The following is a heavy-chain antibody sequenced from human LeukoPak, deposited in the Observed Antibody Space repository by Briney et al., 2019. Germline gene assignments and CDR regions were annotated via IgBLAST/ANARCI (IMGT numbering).Heavy chain of an antibody. D-gene: IGHD3-22*01. J-gene: IGHJ4*02. CDR2: IYYSGST. CDR3: AREVGYYYDSSVYYYFDY. V-gene: IGHV4-39*07. CDR1: GGSISSSSYY. Sequence: SETLSLTCTVSGGSISSSSYYWGWIRQPPGKGLEWIGSIYYSGSTYYNPSLKSRVTISVDTSKNQFSLKLSSVTAADTAVYYCAREVGYYYDSSVYYYFDYWGQGTLVTVSS.